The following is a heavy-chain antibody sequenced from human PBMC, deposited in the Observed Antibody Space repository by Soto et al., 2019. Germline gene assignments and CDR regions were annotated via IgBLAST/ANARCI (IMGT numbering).Heavy chain of an antibody. Sequence: QAQLVQSGPEVKKPGASVKVSCKTSGYRFSSFGIAWVRQAPGQQLEWLGGIGAYNGYMKYAQRFPGRFIMTTDTFTKTAFMELRSLTSNDTAVYYCARVEEGMDVWGQGTTVTVSS. V-gene: IGHV1-18*01. CDR1: GYRFSSFG. J-gene: IGHJ6*02. CDR2: IGAYNGYM. CDR3: ARVEEGMDV.